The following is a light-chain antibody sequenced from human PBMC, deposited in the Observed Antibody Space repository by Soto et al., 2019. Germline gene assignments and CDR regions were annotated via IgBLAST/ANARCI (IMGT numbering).Light chain of an antibody. V-gene: IGKV3-20*01. Sequence: EIVLTQSPGTMSLSPGERVTLSCRASEGVSSSFLAWFQQKPGQAPRLVIYGASSRAIGIPDRFSGSGSGTDFTLTISRLEPEDFAVYFCQQYGGSPLISFGQGTRLEIK. CDR1: EGVSSSF. CDR3: QQYGGSPLIS. J-gene: IGKJ5*01. CDR2: GAS.